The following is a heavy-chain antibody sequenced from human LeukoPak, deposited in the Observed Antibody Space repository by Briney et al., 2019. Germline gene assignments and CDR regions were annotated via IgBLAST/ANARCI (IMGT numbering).Heavy chain of an antibody. CDR2: ISSSSSYI. J-gene: IGHJ3*02. Sequence: PGGSLRLSCAASGFTFSSYSMNWVRQAPRQGLEWVSSISSSSSYIYYADSVKSRCTISRDNANNSLYLQMNSLRAADKTVNYCARDSGPGIVVAPAAIARGCRTDAFDIWGQGTMVTVSS. V-gene: IGHV3-21*01. CDR1: GFTFSSYS. D-gene: IGHD2-2*01. CDR3: ARDSGPGIVVAPAAIARGCRTDAFDI.